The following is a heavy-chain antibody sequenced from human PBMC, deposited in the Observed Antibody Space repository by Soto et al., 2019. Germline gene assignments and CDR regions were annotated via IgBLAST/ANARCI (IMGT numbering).Heavy chain of an antibody. CDR2: IWYDGSYK. CDR1: GFTFSSYG. D-gene: IGHD1-26*01. Sequence: QVQLVESGGGVVQPGRSLGLSCAASGFTFSSYGMEWVRQAPGKGLEWVALIWYDGSYKYYADSVKGRFTISRDNSKNTLYLQTNSLRAEDTAVYYCARDLRVGAPDYWGQGTLVTVSS. CDR3: ARDLRVGAPDY. V-gene: IGHV3-33*01. J-gene: IGHJ4*02.